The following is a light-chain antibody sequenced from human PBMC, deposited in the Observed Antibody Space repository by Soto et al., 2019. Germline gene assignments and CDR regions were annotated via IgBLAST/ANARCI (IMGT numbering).Light chain of an antibody. CDR3: QQANSFPIT. Sequence: DIQMTQSPSSVSASVGDRVTITCRASQDISTWVAWYQQKPGKAPKLLISAASTLQSGVPRRFSRSGSGTDFTLTISGLQPDDFATYYCQQANSFPITFGQGTRLEIK. CDR1: QDISTW. CDR2: AAS. V-gene: IGKV1-12*01. J-gene: IGKJ5*01.